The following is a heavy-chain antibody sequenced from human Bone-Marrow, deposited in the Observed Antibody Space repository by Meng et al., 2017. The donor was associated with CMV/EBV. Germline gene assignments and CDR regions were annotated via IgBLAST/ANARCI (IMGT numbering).Heavy chain of an antibody. V-gene: IGHV1-18*01. J-gene: IGHJ6*02. CDR3: ARVDTPPPPPPPPPPPPPP. CDR1: GYTFTSYG. Sequence: ASVKVSCKASGYTFTSYGISWVRQAPGQGLEWMGWISAYNGNTNYAQKLQGRVTMTTDTSTSTAYMELRSLRSDDTAVYYCARVDTPPPPPPPPPPPPPPWGQGTTVTVSS. CDR2: ISAYNGNT.